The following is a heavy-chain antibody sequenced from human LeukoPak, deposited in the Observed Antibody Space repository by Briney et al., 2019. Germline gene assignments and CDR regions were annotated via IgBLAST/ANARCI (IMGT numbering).Heavy chain of an antibody. CDR1: GGSISSGGYS. Sequence: SETLSLTCAVSGGSISSGGYSWSWIRQPPGKGLEWIGYIYHSGSTYYNPSLKSRVTISVDRSKNQFPLKLSSVTAADTAVYYCARDWVGSSHWYFDLWGRGTLVTVSS. CDR3: ARDWVGSSHWYFDL. J-gene: IGHJ2*01. CDR2: IYHSGST. V-gene: IGHV4-30-2*01. D-gene: IGHD2-15*01.